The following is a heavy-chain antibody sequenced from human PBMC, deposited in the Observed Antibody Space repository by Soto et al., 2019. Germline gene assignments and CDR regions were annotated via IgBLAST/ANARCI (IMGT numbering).Heavy chain of an antibody. CDR3: AKDDIMITFGGVIGSGF. CDR1: GFTFSSYA. J-gene: IGHJ4*02. D-gene: IGHD3-16*02. CDR2: ISGSGGST. V-gene: IGHV3-23*01. Sequence: GGSLRLSCAASGFTFSSYAMSWVRQAPGKGLEWVSAISGSGGSTYYADSVKGRFTISRDNSKNTLYLQMNSLRAEDTAVYYCAKDDIMITFGGVIGSGFWGQGSLVTVSS.